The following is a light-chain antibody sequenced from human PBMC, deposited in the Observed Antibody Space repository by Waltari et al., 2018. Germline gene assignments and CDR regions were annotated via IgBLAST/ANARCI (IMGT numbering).Light chain of an antibody. J-gene: IGLJ1*01. CDR1: ALPNQF. CDR2: KDI. CDR3: MSSDTSGAHG. V-gene: IGLV3-25*03. Sequence: PPSFSFSPFPPSLLPFSVSALPNQFAYWYQKKPGQAPVLSIYKDIGRPSGIQERFSGSISGTTFTLTISGVQAEDEAEYYWMSSDTSGAHGVGPGTKVIVL.